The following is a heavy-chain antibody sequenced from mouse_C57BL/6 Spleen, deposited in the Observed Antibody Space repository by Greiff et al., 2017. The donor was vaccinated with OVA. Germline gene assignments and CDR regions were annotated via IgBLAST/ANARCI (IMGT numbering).Heavy chain of an antibody. D-gene: IGHD2-13*01. Sequence: QVQLQQSGAELARPGASVKLSCKASGYTFTSYGISWVKQSTGQGLEWIGEIYPRSGSTYYNEKFKGKATLTADKSSSTAYMELRSLTSEDAAVYCCARERMTPDAMDYWGQGTSVTVSS. CDR2: IYPRSGST. CDR3: ARERMTPDAMDY. V-gene: IGHV1-81*01. J-gene: IGHJ4*01. CDR1: GYTFTSYG.